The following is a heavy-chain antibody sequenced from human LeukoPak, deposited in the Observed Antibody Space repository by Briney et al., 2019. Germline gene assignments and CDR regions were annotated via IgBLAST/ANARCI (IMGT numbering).Heavy chain of an antibody. V-gene: IGHV1-18*01. Sequence: PRASVKVSCKASGYTFTSYGISWVRQAPGQGLEWMGWISAYNGNTNYAQKLQGRVTMTTDTSTSTAYMELRSLRSDDTAVYYCAREPDCGGACSIRYFQHWGHGTLDTVSS. CDR1: GYTFTSYG. J-gene: IGHJ1*01. D-gene: IGHD2-21*02. CDR3: AREPDCGGACSIRYFQH. CDR2: ISAYNGNT.